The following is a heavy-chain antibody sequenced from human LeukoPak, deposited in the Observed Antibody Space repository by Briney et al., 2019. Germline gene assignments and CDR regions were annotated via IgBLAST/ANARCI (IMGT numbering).Heavy chain of an antibody. Sequence: QPGGSLRLSCAASGFTFSSYEMNWVRQAPGKGLEWVSYISSSGSTIYYADSVKGRLTISRDNAKNSLYLQMNSLRAEDTAVYYCAILGDYNDAFDIWGQGTMVTVSS. J-gene: IGHJ3*02. V-gene: IGHV3-48*03. CDR3: AILGDYNDAFDI. CDR1: GFTFSSYE. D-gene: IGHD4-17*01. CDR2: ISSSGSTI.